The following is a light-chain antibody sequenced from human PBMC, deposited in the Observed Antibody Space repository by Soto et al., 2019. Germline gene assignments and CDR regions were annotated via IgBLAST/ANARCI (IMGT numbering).Light chain of an antibody. CDR2: EVS. J-gene: IGLJ1*01. CDR3: CSYAGSYTHV. CDR1: SSDVGGYNY. Sequence: QSALTQPASVSGSPGQSITISCTGTSSDVGGYNYVSWYQQHPGKAPKLMIYEVSNRPSRVSNRFSGSKSGNTASLTISGLQAEDEADYYCCSYAGSYTHVFGSGTKLTVL. V-gene: IGLV2-14*01.